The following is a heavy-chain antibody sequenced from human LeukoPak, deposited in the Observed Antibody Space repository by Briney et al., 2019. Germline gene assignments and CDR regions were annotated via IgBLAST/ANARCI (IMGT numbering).Heavy chain of an antibody. CDR3: ARYAVVGDGYKNLLDY. V-gene: IGHV1-69*13. CDR2: IIPIFGTA. CDR1: GGTFSSYA. Sequence: GASVKVSCKASGGTFSSYAISWVRQAPGQGLEWMGGIIPIFGTANYAQKFQGRVTITADESTSTAYMELSSLRSEDTAVYYCARYAVVGDGYKNLLDYWGQGTLVTVSS. D-gene: IGHD5-24*01. J-gene: IGHJ4*02.